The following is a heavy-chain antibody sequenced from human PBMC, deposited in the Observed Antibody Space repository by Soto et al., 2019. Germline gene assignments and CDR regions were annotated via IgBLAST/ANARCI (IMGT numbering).Heavy chain of an antibody. CDR2: IKNKNDGGTT. Sequence: EVELVESGGGLVKPGGSLTLSCVASGFSFKNAWMNWVRQAPGKGLEWVGRIKNKNDGGTTDYAAFVKGRFTISRDASENTLYQHMNGLKTEDTGVYFCTGLWFGEIYNYWGQGSLVTVSS. CDR3: TGLWFGEIYNY. D-gene: IGHD3-10*01. V-gene: IGHV3-15*07. J-gene: IGHJ4*01. CDR1: GFSFKNAW.